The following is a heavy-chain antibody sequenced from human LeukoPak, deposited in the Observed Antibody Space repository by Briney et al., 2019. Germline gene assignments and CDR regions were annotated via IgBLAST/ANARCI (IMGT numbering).Heavy chain of an antibody. CDR1: GGSISSSSYY. V-gene: IGHV4-39*01. CDR2: IYYSGST. CDR3: ARHAGLNYDFWSGYSESWFDP. J-gene: IGHJ5*02. D-gene: IGHD3-3*01. Sequence: PSETLSLTCTVSGGSISSSSYYWGWIRQPPGKGLEWIGSIYYSGSTYYNLSLKSRVTISVDTSKSQFSLKLSSGTAADTAVYYCARHAGLNYDFWSGYSESWFDPWGQGTLVTVSS.